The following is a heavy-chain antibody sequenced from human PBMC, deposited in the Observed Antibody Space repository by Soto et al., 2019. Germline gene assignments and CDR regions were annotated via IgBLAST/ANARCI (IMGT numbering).Heavy chain of an antibody. D-gene: IGHD2-15*01. CDR2: ISGSGRST. V-gene: IGHV3-23*01. J-gene: IGHJ4*02. CDR3: AAAAGCSGGSCYGNLDY. CDR1: GFTFSSYA. Sequence: GGSLRLSCAASGFTFSSYAMSWVRQAPWQGLEWVSGISGSGRSTYYADSAKGRFTISRDNSKNTLYLQMNSLRSEDTAVYYCAAAAGCSGGSCYGNLDYWGQGTLVTVSS.